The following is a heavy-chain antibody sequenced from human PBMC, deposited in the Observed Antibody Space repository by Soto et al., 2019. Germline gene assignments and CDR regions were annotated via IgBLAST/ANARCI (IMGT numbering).Heavy chain of an antibody. CDR3: ARHQGILTMVRGVIPIYYYGMDV. V-gene: IGHV4-59*08. J-gene: IGHJ6*02. Sequence: QVQLQESGPGLVKPSETLSLTCTVSGGSISSYYWSWIRQPPGKGLEWIGYIYYSGSTNYNPSLKCRVTLSVDTSKNQFSLKLSSVTAAETAVYYCARHQGILTMVRGVIPIYYYGMDVWGQGTTVTVSS. CDR2: IYYSGST. D-gene: IGHD3-10*01. CDR1: GGSISSYY.